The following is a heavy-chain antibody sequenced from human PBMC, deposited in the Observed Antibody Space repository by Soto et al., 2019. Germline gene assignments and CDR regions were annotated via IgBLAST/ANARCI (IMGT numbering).Heavy chain of an antibody. CDR3: SRHEFLAGWLRHVDN. Sequence: QLQLQESGPGPVKPSETLSLTCSVSGGSISTSGYFWGWIRQPPGKGLEWIASMSYSGSTYYNPSLKSRVTISADTSKNPFSLNLGSVSAADTAVYFCSRHEFLAGWLRHVDNWGQGTLVIVSS. CDR1: GGSISTSGYF. D-gene: IGHD5-12*01. V-gene: IGHV4-39*01. CDR2: MSYSGST. J-gene: IGHJ4*02.